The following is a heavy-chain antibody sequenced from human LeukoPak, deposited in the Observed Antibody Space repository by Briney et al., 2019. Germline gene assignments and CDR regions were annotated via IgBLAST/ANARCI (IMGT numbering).Heavy chain of an antibody. D-gene: IGHD6-19*01. J-gene: IGHJ4*02. V-gene: IGHV1-24*01. Sequence: ASVKVSCKVSGYTLSELSMLWVRQSPGKGREWRGGFDPEDGETIYAQKFQGRVTMTEDTSTDTAYMELSSLRSEDTAVYYCATRRVVIAVAGTFAFDYWGQGTLVTVSS. CDR1: GYTLSELS. CDR3: ATRRVVIAVAGTFAFDY. CDR2: FDPEDGET.